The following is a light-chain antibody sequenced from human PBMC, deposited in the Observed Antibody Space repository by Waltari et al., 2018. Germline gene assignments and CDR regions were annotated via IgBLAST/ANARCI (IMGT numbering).Light chain of an antibody. V-gene: IGKV3-11*01. CDR2: DAS. CDR3: QQRSTWPLT. J-gene: IGKJ4*01. Sequence: IVLTQSPATLSLSPGARATLPCWASQNIGRNLAWYQQRPGQAPSLVIYDASNRATGIPARFSGSGSGTDFTLTISSLEPEDFAVYYCQQRSTWPLTFGGGTKVDIK. CDR1: QNIGRN.